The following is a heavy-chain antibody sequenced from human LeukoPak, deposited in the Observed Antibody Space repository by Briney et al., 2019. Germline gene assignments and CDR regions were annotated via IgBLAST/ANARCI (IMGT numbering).Heavy chain of an antibody. CDR2: IIPILGIA. V-gene: IGHV1-69*04. Sequence: GSSVKVSCKASGGTFSSYAISWVRQAPGQGLEWMGRIIPILGIANYAQKFQGRVTITADKSTSTAYMELSSLRSEDTAVYYCARYYDSSGYLDYWGQGTLVTVS. CDR3: ARYYDSSGYLDY. D-gene: IGHD3-22*01. J-gene: IGHJ4*02. CDR1: GGTFSSYA.